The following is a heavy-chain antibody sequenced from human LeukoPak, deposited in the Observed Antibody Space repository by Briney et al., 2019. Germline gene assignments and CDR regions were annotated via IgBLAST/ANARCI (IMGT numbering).Heavy chain of an antibody. CDR3: ARGTMTTVTYYFDY. J-gene: IGHJ4*02. CDR2: INHSGST. CDR1: GGSFSAYY. Sequence: SETLSLTCAVYGGSFSAYYWSWIRQPPVKGLEWIGEINHSGSTNYNPSLKSRVTISVDTSKNQFSLKLSSVTAADTAVYYCARGTMTTVTYYFDYWGQGTLVTVSS. V-gene: IGHV4-34*01. D-gene: IGHD4-17*01.